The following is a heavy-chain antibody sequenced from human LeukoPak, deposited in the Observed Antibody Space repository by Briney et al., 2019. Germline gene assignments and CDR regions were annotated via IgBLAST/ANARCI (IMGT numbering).Heavy chain of an antibody. J-gene: IGHJ4*02. Sequence: SETLSLTCTVSSDSISSSSYYWGWIRQPPGKGLEWIGTIYYSGSTYYNPSLKSRVTISVDTSKNQFSLKLSSVTAADTAVYYCARDSAMVTLWLHYWGQGTLVTVSS. CDR1: SDSISSSSYY. D-gene: IGHD5-18*01. V-gene: IGHV4-39*07. CDR3: ARDSAMVTLWLHY. CDR2: IYYSGST.